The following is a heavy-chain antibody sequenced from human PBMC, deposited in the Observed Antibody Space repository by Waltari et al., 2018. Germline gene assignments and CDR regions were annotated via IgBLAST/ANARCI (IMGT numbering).Heavy chain of an antibody. V-gene: IGHV1-69*12. CDR1: GGTFSSYA. D-gene: IGHD3-3*01. J-gene: IGHJ6*03. CDR2: IIPIFGTA. CDR3: ARAGVLRFLEWLLSGPMDV. Sequence: QVQLVQSGAAVKKPGSSVKVSCKASGGTFSSYAISWVRQAPGQGLEWMGGIIPIFGTANYAQKFQCRVTITADESTSTAYMELSSLRSEDTAVYYCARAGVLRFLEWLLSGPMDVWGKGTTVTISS.